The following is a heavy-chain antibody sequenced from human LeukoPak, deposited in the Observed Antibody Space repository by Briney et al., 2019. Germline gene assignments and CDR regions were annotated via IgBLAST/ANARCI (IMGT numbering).Heavy chain of an antibody. CDR3: ARDVSSTPNWEFDY. Sequence: GSSVKVSCKASGGTFSSYAISWVRQAPGQGLEWMGRINANSGVTEYEQKFRGRVTMTRDTSISTAYVEVNWLISDDTAIYYCARDVSSTPNWEFDYWGQGTLVTVSS. CDR2: INANSGVT. V-gene: IGHV1-2*06. CDR1: GGTFSSYA. D-gene: IGHD1-26*01. J-gene: IGHJ4*02.